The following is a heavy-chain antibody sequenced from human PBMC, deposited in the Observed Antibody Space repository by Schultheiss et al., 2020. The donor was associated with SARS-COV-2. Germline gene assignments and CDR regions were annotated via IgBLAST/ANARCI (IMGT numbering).Heavy chain of an antibody. Sequence: TLSLTCTVSGGSISSSSYYWGWIRQPPGKALEWLALIYWDDDKRYSPSLKSRLTITKDTSKNQVVLTMTNMDPVDTATYYCAHPSPPRGRGYFDYWGQGTLVTVSS. CDR2: IYWDDDK. V-gene: IGHV2-5*02. CDR3: AHPSPPRGRGYFDY. J-gene: IGHJ4*02. CDR1: GGSISSSSYY.